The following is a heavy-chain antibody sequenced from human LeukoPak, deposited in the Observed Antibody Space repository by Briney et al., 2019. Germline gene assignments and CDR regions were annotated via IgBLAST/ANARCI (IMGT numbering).Heavy chain of an antibody. CDR3: ARGSRGSFWSGYYTENDAFDI. CDR1: GYTFTSYG. Sequence: GASVKVSCKASGYTFTSYGISWVRQAPGQGLEWMGWISAYNGNTNYAQKLQGRVTMTTDTSTSTAYMELRSLRSDDTAVYYCARGSRGSFWSGYYTENDAFDIWGQGTMVTVSS. J-gene: IGHJ3*02. V-gene: IGHV1-18*01. D-gene: IGHD3-3*01. CDR2: ISAYNGNT.